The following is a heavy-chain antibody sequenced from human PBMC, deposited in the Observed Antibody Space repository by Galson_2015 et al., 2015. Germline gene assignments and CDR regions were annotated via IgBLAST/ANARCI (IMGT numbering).Heavy chain of an antibody. CDR1: GDSVSSNSAA. Sequence: CAISGDSVSSNSAAWNWIRQSPSRGLEWLGRTYYRSKWYNDYAVSVKSQITINPDTSKNQFSLQLNSVSPEDTAVYYCARLGVAGGGDHDYWGQGTLVTVSS. D-gene: IGHD6-19*01. CDR2: TYYRSKWYN. J-gene: IGHJ4*02. CDR3: ARLGVAGGGDHDY. V-gene: IGHV6-1*01.